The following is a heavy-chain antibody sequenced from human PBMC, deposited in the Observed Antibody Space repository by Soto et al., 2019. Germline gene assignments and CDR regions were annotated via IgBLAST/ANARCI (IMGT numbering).Heavy chain of an antibody. Sequence: PGGSLRLSYAASGFSFPSFAMSWVRQAPGKGLEWVSAIGAGSAGTHYADSVKGRFTISRDDSKNTLYLEMNSLRADDTAVYYCAAPRVWVARTRYFDPWGQGTPVTVSS. J-gene: IGHJ5*02. V-gene: IGHV3-23*01. CDR3: AAPRVWVARTRYFDP. CDR2: IGAGSAGT. D-gene: IGHD3-16*01. CDR1: GFSFPSFA.